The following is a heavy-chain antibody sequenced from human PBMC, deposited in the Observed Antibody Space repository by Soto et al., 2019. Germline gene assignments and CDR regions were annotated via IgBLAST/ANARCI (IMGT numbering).Heavy chain of an antibody. Sequence: ASVKVSCKASGYTFTSYYMHWVRQAPGQGLEWMGIINPSGGSTSYAQKFQGRVTMTRDTSTSTVYMELSSLRSEDTAVYYCARDGANYGGNSGRWFDPWGQGTLVTVSS. J-gene: IGHJ5*02. V-gene: IGHV1-46*01. CDR3: ARDGANYGGNSGRWFDP. CDR1: GYTFTSYY. D-gene: IGHD4-17*01. CDR2: INPSGGST.